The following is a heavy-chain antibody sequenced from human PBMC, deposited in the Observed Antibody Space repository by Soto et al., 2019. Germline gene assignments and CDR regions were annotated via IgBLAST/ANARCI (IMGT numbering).Heavy chain of an antibody. D-gene: IGHD3-22*01. V-gene: IGHV5-51*01. Sequence: PGESLKISCKGSGYRFTSFWIGWVRQMPGKGLEWLGIIYPGDADIRYTPSFQGQVTMSADKSISTAYLQWSSLKASDTAIYYCERAIEIDRIGCFDTWGQGTLVTVSS. CDR2: IYPGDADI. CDR3: ERAIEIDRIGCFDT. CDR1: GYRFTSFW. J-gene: IGHJ5*02.